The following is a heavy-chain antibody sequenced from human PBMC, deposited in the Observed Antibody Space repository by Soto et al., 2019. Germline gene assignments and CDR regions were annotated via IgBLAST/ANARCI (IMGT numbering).Heavy chain of an antibody. J-gene: IGHJ4*02. CDR1: GYSFAGYW. D-gene: IGHD3-9*01. V-gene: IGHV5-10-1*01. CDR2: IDPSHSQI. CDR3: ARQICDFETGLNFQCSFDS. Sequence: GESLKISCKGSGYSFAGYWITWVRQKPGKGLEWMGRIDPSHSQIYYNPSFRGHVTISANKSITHVSLQWNSLKTSDNAIYYCARQICDFETGLNFQCSFDSWGQGTPGTVSS.